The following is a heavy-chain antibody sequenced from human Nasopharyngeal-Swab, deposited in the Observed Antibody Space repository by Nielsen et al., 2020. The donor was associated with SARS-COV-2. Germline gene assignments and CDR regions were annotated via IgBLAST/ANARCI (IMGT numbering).Heavy chain of an antibody. D-gene: IGHD6-6*01. CDR2: INSDGSST. CDR3: ARGGAARYLRDWFDP. V-gene: IGHV3-74*01. J-gene: IGHJ5*02. CDR1: GFTFSSYW. Sequence: GESLKISCAASGFTFSSYWMRWVRQAPGKGLVWVSRINSDGSSTSYADSVKGRFTISRDNAKNTLYLQMNSLRAEDTAVYYCARGGAARYLRDWFDPWGQGTLVTVSS.